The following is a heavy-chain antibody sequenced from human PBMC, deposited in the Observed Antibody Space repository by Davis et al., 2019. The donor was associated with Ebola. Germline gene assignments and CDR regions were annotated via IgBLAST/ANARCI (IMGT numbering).Heavy chain of an antibody. CDR3: ARAETYYDFWSGYDDY. CDR1: GGTFSSYA. Sequence: SVKVSCKASGGTFSSYAISWVRRAPGQGLEWMGRIIPILGIANYAQKFQGRVTITADKSTSTAYMELSSLRSEDTAVYYCARAETYYDFWSGYDDYWGQGTLVTVSS. D-gene: IGHD3-3*01. J-gene: IGHJ4*02. V-gene: IGHV1-69*04. CDR2: IIPILGIA.